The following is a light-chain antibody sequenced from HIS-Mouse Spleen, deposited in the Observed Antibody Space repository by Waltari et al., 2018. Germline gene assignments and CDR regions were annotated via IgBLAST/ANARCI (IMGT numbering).Light chain of an antibody. CDR1: QSLVYSDGNTY. CDR3: MQGTHWPLT. J-gene: IGKJ4*01. Sequence: DVVMTQSPLSLPVTLGQPASISCRSSQSLVYSDGNTYLTWFQQRPGQSPRRLMYKVSNRNSGVPDRFSGSGSGTDFTLKISRVEAEDVGVYYCMQGTHWPLTFGGGTKVEIK. V-gene: IGKV2-30*01. CDR2: KVS.